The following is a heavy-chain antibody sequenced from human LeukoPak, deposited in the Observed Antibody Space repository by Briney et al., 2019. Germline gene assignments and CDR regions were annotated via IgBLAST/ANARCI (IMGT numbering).Heavy chain of an antibody. CDR2: ISSSSSYI. CDR1: GFTFSSYS. V-gene: IGHV3-21*01. J-gene: IGHJ3*02. D-gene: IGHD6-13*01. CDR3: AREEQLVDAFDI. Sequence: PGGSLRLSCAASGFTFSSYSMNWVRQAPGKGLEWVSSISSSSSYIYYADSVKGRFTISRDNAKNSLYLQMNSLRAEDTAVYYCAREEQLVDAFDIWGQGTMVTVPS.